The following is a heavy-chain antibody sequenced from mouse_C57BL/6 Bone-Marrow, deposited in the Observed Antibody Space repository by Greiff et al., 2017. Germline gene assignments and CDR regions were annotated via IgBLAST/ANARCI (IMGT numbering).Heavy chain of an antibody. CDR2: IHPNSGST. Sequence: QVQLQQPGAELVKPGASVKLSCKASGYTFTSYWMHWVKQRPGQGLAWIGMIHPNSGSTNYNEKLKSKATLTVDKSSSTAYMQLSSLTSEDSAVYYCARSRGWPFFDYWGQGTTLTVSS. CDR1: GYTFTSYW. J-gene: IGHJ2*01. CDR3: ARSRGWPFFDY. V-gene: IGHV1-64*01. D-gene: IGHD2-3*01.